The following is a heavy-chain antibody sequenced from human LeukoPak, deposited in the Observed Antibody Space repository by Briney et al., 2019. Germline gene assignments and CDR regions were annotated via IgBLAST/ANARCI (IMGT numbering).Heavy chain of an antibody. D-gene: IGHD2-8*01. J-gene: IGHJ2*01. Sequence: QPGRSLRLSCTASGFNFGDYAMSWVRQAPGKGLEWVGFIRSKPYTRTTEYAASVKGRFTISRDDSKTIAYLQMNSLQTEDTAVYYCATRSCTNGVSPGNHYGYFDLWGRGTRVTVSS. V-gene: IGHV3-49*04. CDR1: GFNFGDYA. CDR2: IRSKPYTRTT. CDR3: ATRSCTNGVSPGNHYGYFDL.